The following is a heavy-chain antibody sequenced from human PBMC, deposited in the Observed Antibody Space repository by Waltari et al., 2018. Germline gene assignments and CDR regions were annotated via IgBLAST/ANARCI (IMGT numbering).Heavy chain of an antibody. V-gene: IGHV4-61*09. CDR3: ARDPSYGDYEGGAFDI. J-gene: IGHJ3*02. CDR2: IYTSGST. CDR1: GGSSSRGSYY. Sequence: QVQLQESGPGWVKPSQTLSLTCTVAGGSSSRGSYYWSWNGQPAGKGLEWIGYIYTSGSTNYNPSLKSRVTISVDTSKNQFSLKLSSVTAADTAVYYCARDPSYGDYEGGAFDIWGQGTMVTVSS. D-gene: IGHD4-17*01.